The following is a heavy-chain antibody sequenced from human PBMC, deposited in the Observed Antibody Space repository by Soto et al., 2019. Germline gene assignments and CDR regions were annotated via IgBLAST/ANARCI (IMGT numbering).Heavy chain of an antibody. CDR2: ISGSDGRT. Sequence: QLLVSGGGLVPPGGSLRLSCAASGFTFSNYAMSWVRQAPGKGLEWVAGISGSDGRTFHADPVKGRFTISRDNSRNTLYLQMSRLRAQDTAVYYCARDQDDYGDSVLGDSYYYHSYGLDVWGQGTTVTVSS. CDR1: GFTFSNYA. J-gene: IGHJ6*02. V-gene: IGHV3-23*01. CDR3: ARDQDDYGDSVLGDSYYYHSYGLDV. D-gene: IGHD4-17*01.